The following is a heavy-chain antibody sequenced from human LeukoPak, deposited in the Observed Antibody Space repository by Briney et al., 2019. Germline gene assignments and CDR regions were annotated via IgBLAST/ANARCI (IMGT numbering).Heavy chain of an antibody. Sequence: SETLSLTCTVSGGSISSGGYYWSWIRQHPGKGLEWIGYIYYSGSTYYNPSLKSRVTISVDTSKNQFSLKLSSVTAADTAVYYCARTPYDYIWGSYRSTYYMDVWGKGTTVTVSS. D-gene: IGHD3-16*02. CDR1: GGSISSGGYY. V-gene: IGHV4-31*03. J-gene: IGHJ6*03. CDR2: IYYSGST. CDR3: ARTPYDYIWGSYRSTYYMDV.